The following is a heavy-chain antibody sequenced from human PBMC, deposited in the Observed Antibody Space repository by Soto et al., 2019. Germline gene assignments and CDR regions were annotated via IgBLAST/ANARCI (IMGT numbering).Heavy chain of an antibody. D-gene: IGHD2-21*01. CDR2: IYVTGAV. V-gene: IGHV4-31*03. CDR1: GAALNSGNYY. Sequence: SETLSLTCSVSGAALNSGNYYWIWIRQVPGKGLEWIGHIYVTGAVDYNPSLRDRITISQDTSERQFSLNLRLVTAADTAVYYCARLRIATNNYKWFDPWGQGTLVTVSS. J-gene: IGHJ5*02. CDR3: ARLRIATNNYKWFDP.